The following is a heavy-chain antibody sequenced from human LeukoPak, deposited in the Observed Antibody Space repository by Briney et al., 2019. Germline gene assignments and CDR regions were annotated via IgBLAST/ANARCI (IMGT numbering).Heavy chain of an antibody. Sequence: GASVKVSCEASGYTFTGYYMHWVRQAPGQGLEWMGWINPNSGGTNYAQKFQGRVTMTRDTSISTAYMELSRLRSDDTAVYYCARQYSSSRAYYFDYWGQGTLVTVSS. CDR3: ARQYSSSRAYYFDY. V-gene: IGHV1-2*02. CDR1: GYTFTGYY. D-gene: IGHD6-13*01. CDR2: INPNSGGT. J-gene: IGHJ4*02.